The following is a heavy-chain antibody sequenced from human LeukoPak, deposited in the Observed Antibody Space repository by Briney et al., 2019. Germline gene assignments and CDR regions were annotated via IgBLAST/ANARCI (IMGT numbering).Heavy chain of an antibody. J-gene: IGHJ4*02. CDR2: ISAYNGNT. CDR3: ARLEGEGEFDY. CDR1: GYTFTSYG. V-gene: IGHV1-18*04. Sequence: ASVKVSCKASGYTFTSYGISWVRQAPGQGLEWMGWISAYNGNTNYAQTLQGRVTMTTDTSTSTAYRELRSLRSDDTAVYYCARLEGEGEFDYWGQGTLVTVSS. D-gene: IGHD1-1*01.